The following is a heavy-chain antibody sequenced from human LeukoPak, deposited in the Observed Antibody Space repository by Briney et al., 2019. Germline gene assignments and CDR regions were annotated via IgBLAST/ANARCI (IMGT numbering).Heavy chain of an antibody. V-gene: IGHV4-61*03. D-gene: IGHD3-10*01. Sequence: PSETLSLTCTVSGDSVSNGNYYWSWLRQPPGKALEWIGYIYYTGKTYYNPSLEGRVTILVDTSRNHFSVKLSSVTAADTAVYYCARSQNYYGSGDYWSQGTLVTVSS. CDR2: IYYTGKT. CDR3: ARSQNYYGSGDY. J-gene: IGHJ4*02. CDR1: GDSVSNGNYY.